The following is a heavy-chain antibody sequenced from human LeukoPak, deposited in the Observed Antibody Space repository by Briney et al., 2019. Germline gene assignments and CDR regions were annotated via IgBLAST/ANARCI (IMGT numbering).Heavy chain of an antibody. Sequence: ASVKVSCKASGGTFSSYAISWVRQAPGQGLEWMGGIISIFGTANYAQKFQGRVTITTDESTSTAYMELSSLRSEDTAVYYCARVNDFWSGYWSWFDPWGQGTLVTVSS. CDR2: IISIFGTA. J-gene: IGHJ5*02. CDR1: GGTFSSYA. D-gene: IGHD3-3*01. CDR3: ARVNDFWSGYWSWFDP. V-gene: IGHV1-69*05.